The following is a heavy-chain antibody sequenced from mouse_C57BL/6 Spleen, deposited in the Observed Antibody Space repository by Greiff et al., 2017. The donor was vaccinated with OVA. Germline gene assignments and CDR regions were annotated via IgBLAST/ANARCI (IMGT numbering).Heavy chain of an antibody. V-gene: IGHV5-6*01. CDR3: ARIRNAMDY. Sequence: EVHLVESGGDLVKPGGSLKLSCAASGFTFSSYGMSWVRQTPDKRLEWVATISSGGSYTYYPDSVKGRFSISRDNAKNTLYLQMSSLKSEDTAMYYCARIRNAMDYWGQGTSVTVSS. J-gene: IGHJ4*01. D-gene: IGHD3-2*02. CDR1: GFTFSSYG. CDR2: ISSGGSYT.